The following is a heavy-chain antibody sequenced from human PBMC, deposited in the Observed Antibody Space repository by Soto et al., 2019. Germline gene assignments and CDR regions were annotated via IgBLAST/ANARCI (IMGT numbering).Heavy chain of an antibody. CDR1: GGSITTGGRY. V-gene: IGHV4-31*02. D-gene: IGHD1-1*01. CDR3: AQALVFTGGDGVDI. J-gene: IGHJ3*02. CDR2: SYYSGNT. Sequence: QVRLQEWGPGLVKPSQTLSLKCSVSGGSITTGGRYWSWIRQLPGKGLEWIGDSYYSGNTYYNALLKSRVTISVEAAKNQFSLKLSSVTAADTAVYYCAQALVFTGGDGVDIWGQGRLVTVSS.